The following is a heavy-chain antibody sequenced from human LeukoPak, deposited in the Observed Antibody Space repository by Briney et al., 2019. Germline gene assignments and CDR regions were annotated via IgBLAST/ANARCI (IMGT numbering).Heavy chain of an antibody. CDR2: ISGSSTNI. J-gene: IGHJ4*02. Sequence: GGSLRLSCAASGFTFSSYSMNWVRQAPGKGLEWVSYISGSSTNIYYADSVKGRFTISRDSAKNSLCLQMNSLRAEDTAVYYCASGSRRFDYWGQGTLVTVSS. CDR1: GFTFSSYS. V-gene: IGHV3-48*01. D-gene: IGHD5-12*01. CDR3: ASGSRRFDY.